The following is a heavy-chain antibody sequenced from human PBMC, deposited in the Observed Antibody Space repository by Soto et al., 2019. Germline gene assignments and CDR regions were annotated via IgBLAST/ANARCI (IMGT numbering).Heavy chain of an antibody. V-gene: IGHV3-23*01. Sequence: EVQLLESGGGLVQPGGSLRLSCAASGFTFSSYAMSWVRQAPGKGLEWVSAISGSGGSTYYADSVKGRFTISRDNSKNTLYLHMNSLRAEDTAVYYCAKCLHPGSYPYGGVDYWVQGTLVNVSS. CDR3: AKCLHPGSYPYGGVDY. CDR2: ISGSGGST. CDR1: GFTFSSYA. J-gene: IGHJ4*02. D-gene: IGHD3-10*01.